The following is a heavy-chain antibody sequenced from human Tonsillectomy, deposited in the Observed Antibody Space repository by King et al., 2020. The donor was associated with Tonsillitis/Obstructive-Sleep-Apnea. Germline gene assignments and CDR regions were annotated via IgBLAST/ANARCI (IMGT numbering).Heavy chain of an antibody. CDR3: TTDPQEVTIFGVGHDY. D-gene: IGHD3-3*01. V-gene: IGHV3-15*01. J-gene: IGHJ4*02. Sequence: VQLVESGGGLVKPGESLRLSCAASGFIFSNAWMSWVRQAPGKGLEWVGRMKSKTDGGTTDYAAHVKGRCTISIDYLKNTLYLQMNSLKTEDTAVYYCTTDPQEVTIFGVGHDYWGQGTLVTVSS. CDR2: MKSKTDGGTT. CDR1: GFIFSNAW.